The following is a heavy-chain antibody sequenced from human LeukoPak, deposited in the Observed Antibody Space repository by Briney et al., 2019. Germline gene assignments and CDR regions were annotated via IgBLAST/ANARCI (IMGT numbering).Heavy chain of an antibody. D-gene: IGHD3-10*01. CDR2: IIPIFGTA. Sequence: SVKVSCKASGGTFSSYAISWVRQAPGQGLEWMGGIIPIFGTANYAQKFQGRVTITADESTSTAYMELSSLRSEDTAVYYCARGFTYGSGFDYWGQGTTVTVSS. V-gene: IGHV1-69*13. CDR1: GGTFSSYA. J-gene: IGHJ4*03. CDR3: ARGFTYGSGFDY.